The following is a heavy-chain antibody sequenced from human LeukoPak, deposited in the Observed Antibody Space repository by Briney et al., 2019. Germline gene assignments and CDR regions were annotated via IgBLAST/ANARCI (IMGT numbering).Heavy chain of an antibody. J-gene: IGHJ3*02. V-gene: IGHV4-30-2*01. D-gene: IGHD6-19*01. Sequence: PSETLSLTCTVSGGSLSSGGYYWSWIRQPPGKGLEWIGYIYHSGSTYYSPSLKSRVTISVDRSKNQFSLKLSSVTAADTAVYYCARGIGSGWYDAFDIWGQGTMVTVSS. CDR1: GGSLSSGGYY. CDR3: ARGIGSGWYDAFDI. CDR2: IYHSGST.